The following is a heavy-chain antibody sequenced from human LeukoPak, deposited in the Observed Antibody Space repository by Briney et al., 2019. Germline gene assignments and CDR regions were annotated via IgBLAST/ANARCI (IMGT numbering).Heavy chain of an antibody. CDR1: GGSISSGGYY. J-gene: IGHJ5*02. CDR3: ARRVVVVPAAINWFDP. CDR2: IYYSGST. V-gene: IGHV4-31*03. Sequence: SETLSLTCTVSGGSISSGGYYWSWIRQHPGKGLEWIGYIYYSGSTYYSPSLKSRVTISVDTSKNQFSLKLSSVTAADTAVYYCARRVVVVPAAINWFDPWGQGTLVTVSS. D-gene: IGHD2-2*02.